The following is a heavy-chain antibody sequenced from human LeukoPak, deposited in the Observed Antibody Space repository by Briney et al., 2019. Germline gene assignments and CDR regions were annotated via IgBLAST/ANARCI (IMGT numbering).Heavy chain of an antibody. CDR2: ISDSGTT. V-gene: IGHV4-39*01. J-gene: IGHJ4*02. CDR1: GGSISSTSYY. D-gene: IGHD2-2*01. CDR3: ASENCSGTSCSSFDY. Sequence: SETLSLTCSVSGGSISSTSYYWGWTRQPPGKGLEWIGSISDSGTTYYNPSLKSRVTISRDTSKNQFSLKLSYVSAADTAVYYCASENCSGTSCSSFDYWGQGTLVTVSS.